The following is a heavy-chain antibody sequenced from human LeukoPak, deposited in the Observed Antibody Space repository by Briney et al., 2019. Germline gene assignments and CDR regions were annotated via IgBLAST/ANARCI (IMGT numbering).Heavy chain of an antibody. D-gene: IGHD3-10*01. Sequence: SETLSLTCAVYGGSFSGYYWSWIRQPPGKGLEWIGEINYSGSTNYNPSLKSRVTISVDTSKNQFSLKLSSVTAADTAVYYCARGTRRRITMVRQFDYWGQGTLVTVSS. J-gene: IGHJ4*02. CDR2: INYSGST. CDR3: ARGTRRRITMVRQFDY. V-gene: IGHV4-34*01. CDR1: GGSFSGYY.